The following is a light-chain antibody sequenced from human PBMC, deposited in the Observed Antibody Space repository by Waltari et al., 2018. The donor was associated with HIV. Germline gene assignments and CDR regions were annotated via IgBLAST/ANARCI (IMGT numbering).Light chain of an antibody. CDR3: SAWDSSLSAVV. CDR1: STNVGNQG. CDR2: SNN. Sequence: QAGLTQPPSVSRGLRQTATLTCTGNSTNVGNQGAAWLQQHQGHPPKILSYSNNNRPSGISERLSASRSGNTASLTITGLQPEDEADYYCSAWDSSLSAVVFGGGTKLTVL. J-gene: IGLJ2*01. V-gene: IGLV10-54*01.